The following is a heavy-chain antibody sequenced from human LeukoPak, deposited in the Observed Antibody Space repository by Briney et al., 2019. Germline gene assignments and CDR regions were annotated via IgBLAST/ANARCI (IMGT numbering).Heavy chain of an antibody. Sequence: SETLSLTCAVSGGSISSSNWWSWIRQPPGKGLEWIGSIYHSGSTYYNPSLKSRVTISVDTSKNQFSLKLSSVTAADTAVYYCARDLGYSYGKDYWGQGTLVTVSS. CDR1: GGSISSSNW. D-gene: IGHD5-18*01. CDR3: ARDLGYSYGKDY. V-gene: IGHV4-38-2*02. J-gene: IGHJ4*02. CDR2: IYHSGST.